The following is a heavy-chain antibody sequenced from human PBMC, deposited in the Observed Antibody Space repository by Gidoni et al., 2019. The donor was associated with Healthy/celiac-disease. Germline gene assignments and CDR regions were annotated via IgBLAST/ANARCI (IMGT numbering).Heavy chain of an antibody. D-gene: IGHD5-18*01. Sequence: EVQLVESGGGLVKPGGSLRLSPAASGFTFSNAWMSWVRQAPGKGLEWVGRIKSKTDGGTTDYAAPVKGRFTISRDDSKNTLYLQMNSLKTEDTAVYYCTTDRLLTAMRDFDYWGQGTLVTVSS. V-gene: IGHV3-15*01. CDR3: TTDRLLTAMRDFDY. CDR2: IKSKTDGGTT. CDR1: GFTFSNAW. J-gene: IGHJ4*02.